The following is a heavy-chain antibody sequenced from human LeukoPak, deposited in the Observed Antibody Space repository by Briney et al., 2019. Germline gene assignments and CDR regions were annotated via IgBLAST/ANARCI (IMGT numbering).Heavy chain of an antibody. Sequence: PGGSLRLSCAASGFTFSSYGMHWVRQAPGKGLKWVAFIRYDGSNKYYADSVKGRFTISRDNSKNTLYLQMNSLRAEDTAVYYCAKVSSVTTNYDAFDIWGQGTMVTVSS. CDR3: AKVSSVTTNYDAFDI. CDR1: GFTFSSYG. J-gene: IGHJ3*02. CDR2: IRYDGSNK. V-gene: IGHV3-30*02. D-gene: IGHD4-17*01.